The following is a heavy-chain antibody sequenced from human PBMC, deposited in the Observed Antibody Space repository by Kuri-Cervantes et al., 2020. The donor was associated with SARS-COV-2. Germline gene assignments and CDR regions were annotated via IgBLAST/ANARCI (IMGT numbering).Heavy chain of an antibody. CDR1: GGSFSGYY. J-gene: IGHJ5*02. D-gene: IGHD3-16*02. CDR3: ARAQIMITFGGVIVKRGWFDP. Sequence: SETLSLTCAVYGGSFSGYYWSWIRQPPGKGLEWIGSIYYSGSTYYNPSLKSRVTISVDTSKNQFSLKLSSVTAADTAVYYCARAQIMITFGGVIVKRGWFDPWGQGTLVTVSS. V-gene: IGHV4-34*01. CDR2: IYYSGST.